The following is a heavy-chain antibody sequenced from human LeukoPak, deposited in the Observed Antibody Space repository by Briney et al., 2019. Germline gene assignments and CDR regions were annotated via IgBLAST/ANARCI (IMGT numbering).Heavy chain of an antibody. CDR1: GLTFNNYA. J-gene: IGHJ4*02. Sequence: GGSLRLSCAASGLTFNNYAMTCVRQTPGKGLEWVSSISSDGVTTSYADSVKGRFTISRDNSRNTLYLQMNGLRAEDTAIYYCAKYLRAARRIFDYWGQGTLVTVPS. D-gene: IGHD6-13*01. CDR2: ISSDGVTT. CDR3: AKYLRAARRIFDY. V-gene: IGHV3-23*01.